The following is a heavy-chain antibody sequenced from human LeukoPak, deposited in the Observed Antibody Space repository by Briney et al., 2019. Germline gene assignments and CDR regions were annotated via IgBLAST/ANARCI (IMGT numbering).Heavy chain of an antibody. V-gene: IGHV1-2*02. CDR1: GYTFTGYY. J-gene: IGHJ3*02. Sequence: ASVKVSCKASGYTFTGYYMHWVRQAPGQGLEWMGWINPNSGGTNYAQKFQGRVTMTRDTSTSTAYMELSRLRSDDTAVYYCARGGYSGYLAAFDIWGQGTMVTVSS. CDR3: ARGGYSGYLAAFDI. CDR2: INPNSGGT. D-gene: IGHD5-12*01.